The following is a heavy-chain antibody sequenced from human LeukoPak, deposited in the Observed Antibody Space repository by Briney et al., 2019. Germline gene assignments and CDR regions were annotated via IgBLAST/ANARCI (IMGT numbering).Heavy chain of an antibody. CDR2: INHSGST. CDR1: GGSFSGYY. Sequence: SETLSLTCAVYGGSFSGYYWSWIRQPPGKGLEWIGEINHSGSTNYNPSLKSRVTISVDTSKNQFSLKLSPVTAADTAVYYCARGRQNDYWGQGTLVTVSS. J-gene: IGHJ4*02. V-gene: IGHV4-34*01. CDR3: ARGRQNDY.